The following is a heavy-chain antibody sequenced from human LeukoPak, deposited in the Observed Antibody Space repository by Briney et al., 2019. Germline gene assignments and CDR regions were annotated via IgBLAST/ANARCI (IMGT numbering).Heavy chain of an antibody. Sequence: KPSETLSLTCAVSGYSISSGYYWGWIRPPPGKGLEWIGSIYHSGSTYYNPSLKSRVTISVDTSKNQFSPKLSSVTAADTAVYYCARKIGTSMAGAFDIWGQGTMVTVSS. CDR2: IYHSGST. J-gene: IGHJ3*02. V-gene: IGHV4-38-2*01. CDR1: GYSISSGYY. D-gene: IGHD2/OR15-2a*01. CDR3: ARKIGTSMAGAFDI.